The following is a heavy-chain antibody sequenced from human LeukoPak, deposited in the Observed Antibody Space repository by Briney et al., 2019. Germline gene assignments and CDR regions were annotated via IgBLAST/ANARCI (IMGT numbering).Heavy chain of an antibody. D-gene: IGHD2-21*02. CDR1: GFTFSSYA. CDR2: ISGSGGST. Sequence: GGSLRLSCVASGFTFSSYAMSWVRQAPGKGLEWVSAISGSGGSTYYADSVKGRFTISRDNSKNTLYLQMNSLRAEDTAVYYCTREPINGDCQFDYWGQGTLVTVSS. J-gene: IGHJ4*02. V-gene: IGHV3-23*01. CDR3: TREPINGDCQFDY.